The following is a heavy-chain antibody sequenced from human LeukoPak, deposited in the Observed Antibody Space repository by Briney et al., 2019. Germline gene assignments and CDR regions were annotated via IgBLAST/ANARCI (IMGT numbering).Heavy chain of an antibody. D-gene: IGHD3-22*01. CDR3: ARASKYYYDSSGYPIFDY. Sequence: SSETLSLTCTVSGGSISSYYWSWIRQPPGKGLEWIGYIYYSGSTNYNPSLKSRVTISVDTSKNQFSLKLSSVTAADTAVYYCARASKYYYDSSGYPIFDYWGQGTLVTVSS. V-gene: IGHV4-59*01. CDR1: GGSISSYY. J-gene: IGHJ4*02. CDR2: IYYSGST.